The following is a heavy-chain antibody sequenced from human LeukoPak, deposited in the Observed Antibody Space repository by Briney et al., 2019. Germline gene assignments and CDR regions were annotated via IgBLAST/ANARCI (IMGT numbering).Heavy chain of an antibody. CDR1: GYTFTDYY. V-gene: IGHV1-69-2*01. CDR3: ATVGAVAGNVDY. Sequence: ASVKISCKVSGYTFTDYYMHWVQQAPGKGLEWMGLVDPEDGETIYAEKFQGRVTITADTSTDTAYMELSSLRSEDTAVYHCATVGAVAGNVDYWGQGTLVTVSS. J-gene: IGHJ4*02. CDR2: VDPEDGET. D-gene: IGHD6-19*01.